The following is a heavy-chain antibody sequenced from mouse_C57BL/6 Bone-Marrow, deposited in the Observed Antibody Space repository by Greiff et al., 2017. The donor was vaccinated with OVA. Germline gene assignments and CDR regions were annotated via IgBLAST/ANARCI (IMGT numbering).Heavy chain of an antibody. J-gene: IGHJ3*01. V-gene: IGHV1-4*01. Sequence: QVQLQQSGAELARPGASVKMSCKASGYTFTSYTMHWVKQRPGQGLEWIGYINPSSGYTKYNQKFKDKATLSADKSSSTAYMQLSSLTSEDSAVYYCAREDGNWFAYWGQGTLVTVSA. D-gene: IGHD2-1*01. CDR1: GYTFTSYT. CDR2: INPSSGYT. CDR3: AREDGNWFAY.